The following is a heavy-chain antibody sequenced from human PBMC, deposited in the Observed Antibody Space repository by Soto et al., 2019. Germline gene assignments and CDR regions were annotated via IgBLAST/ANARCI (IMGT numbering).Heavy chain of an antibody. CDR1: GGSISSGDYY. D-gene: IGHD3-3*01. CDR3: ASTIFGVVTTIDY. J-gene: IGHJ4*02. V-gene: IGHV4-30-4*01. CDR2: IYYSGST. Sequence: QVQLQESGPGLVKPSQTLSLTCTVSGGSISSGDYYWSWIRQPPGKGLEWIGYIYYSGSTYYNPSRKSRVTISVDTSKNQFSLKLSSVTAADTAVYYCASTIFGVVTTIDYWGQGTLVTVSS.